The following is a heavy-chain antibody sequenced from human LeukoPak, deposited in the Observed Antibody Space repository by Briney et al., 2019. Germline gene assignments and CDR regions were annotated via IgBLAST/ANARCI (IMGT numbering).Heavy chain of an antibody. D-gene: IGHD1-26*01. CDR2: INSDGSST. CDR1: GFTFSRYW. CDR3: ATLATAGDY. J-gene: IGHJ4*02. V-gene: IGHV3-74*01. Sequence: PGGSLRLSCAASGFTFSRYWMHWVHQAPGKGLVWVSHINSDGSSTSYADSVKGRFTISRDNAKNTLYLQMNSLRADDTAVYYCATLATAGDYWGQGTLVTVSS.